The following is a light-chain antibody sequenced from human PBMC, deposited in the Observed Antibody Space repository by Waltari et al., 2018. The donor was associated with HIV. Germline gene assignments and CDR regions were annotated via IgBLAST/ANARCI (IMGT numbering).Light chain of an antibody. Sequence: EIVLTQSPGTLSLSPGERAPLSCRASQSLSSNYLAWYQEKPGQAPRLLIYAASSRASGIPDRFSGSGAGTDFTLTISRLEPEDFAVYYCQQYGSSPPITFGQGTRLEIK. CDR1: QSLSSNY. J-gene: IGKJ5*01. CDR3: QQYGSSPPIT. V-gene: IGKV3-20*01. CDR2: AAS.